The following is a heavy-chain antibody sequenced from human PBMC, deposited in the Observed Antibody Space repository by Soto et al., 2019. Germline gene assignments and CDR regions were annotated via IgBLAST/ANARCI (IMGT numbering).Heavy chain of an antibody. CDR1: GGSISSSDW. J-gene: IGHJ1*01. CDR3: AGVSGPYSEYLQH. Sequence: PSETLSLTCAVSGGSISSSDWWSWVRQPPGKGLEWIGEVSHSGDTNYNPSLKSRVTISVDKSKNQFSLKLSSVTAADTAVYYCAGVSGPYSEYLQHWGQGTLVTVSS. D-gene: IGHD2-15*01. CDR2: VSHSGDT. V-gene: IGHV4-4*02.